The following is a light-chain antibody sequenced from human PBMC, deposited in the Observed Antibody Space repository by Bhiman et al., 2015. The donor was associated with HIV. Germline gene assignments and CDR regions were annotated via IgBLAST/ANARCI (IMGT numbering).Light chain of an antibody. Sequence: QSALTQPASVSGSPGQSITISCTGTSSDIGSYSFVSWYQQHPGKAPKLIIYDVNKRPSGLSNRFSGSKSDNTASLTISGLQAEDEADYYCSSYTTSSTRVFGGGTKLTVL. CDR3: SSYTTSSTRV. CDR2: DVN. CDR1: SSDIGSYSF. J-gene: IGLJ2*01. V-gene: IGLV2-14*02.